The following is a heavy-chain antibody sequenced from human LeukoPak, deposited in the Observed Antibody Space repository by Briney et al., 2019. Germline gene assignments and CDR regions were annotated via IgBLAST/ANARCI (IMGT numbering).Heavy chain of an antibody. CDR2: IYYAGNT. Sequence: SETLSLTCSVSGGSISSGSYIWGWIRQPPGKGLEWIGSIYYAGNTYYNPSLESRVTLSLDTSKNQFSLKLSSVTAADTAVYYCARAKWEPYYYYYYYMDVWGKGTTVTVSS. CDR1: GGSISSGSYI. V-gene: IGHV4-39*07. J-gene: IGHJ6*03. D-gene: IGHD1-14*01. CDR3: ARAKWEPYYYYYYYMDV.